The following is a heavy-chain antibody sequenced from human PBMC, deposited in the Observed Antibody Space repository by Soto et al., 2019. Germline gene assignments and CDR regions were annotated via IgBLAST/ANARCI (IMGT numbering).Heavy chain of an antibody. CDR2: VNPDNHNT. CDR3: ARVRFGDAFDY. V-gene: IGHV1-18*01. CDR1: GYRFTSYG. D-gene: IGHD4-17*01. J-gene: IGHJ4*02. Sequence: QVQLVQSGPEVKKPGASVKVACKVSGYRFTSYGINWVRQAPGQGLEWVGWVNPDNHNTNYAQNLQHRVSLTTDTSTNTAFLELRDLTSDDTAVYYCARVRFGDAFDYWGQGTLVTVSS.